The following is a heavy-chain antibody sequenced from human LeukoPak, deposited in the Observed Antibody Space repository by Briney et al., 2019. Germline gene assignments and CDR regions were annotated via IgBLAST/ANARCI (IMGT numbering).Heavy chain of an antibody. CDR3: ARGKYSGSYCVVFDY. CDR1: GGTFSSYA. V-gene: IGHV1-69*13. D-gene: IGHD1-26*01. J-gene: IGHJ4*02. Sequence: SSVKVSCKASGGTFSSYAISWVRQAPGQGLEGMGGIIPIFGTANYAQKFQGRVTITADESTSTAYMELSSLRCEDTAVYYCARGKYSGSYCVVFDYWGQGTLVTVFS. CDR2: IIPIFGTA.